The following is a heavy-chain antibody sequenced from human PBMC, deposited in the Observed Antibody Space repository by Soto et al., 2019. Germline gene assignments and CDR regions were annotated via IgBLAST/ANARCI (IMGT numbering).Heavy chain of an antibody. CDR1: GGSISRSCYD. V-gene: IGHV4-39*01. CDR3: ARRSAGERRGFALDY. J-gene: IGHJ4*02. D-gene: IGHD3-10*01. Sequence: SLTYTVSGGSISRSCYDWDWIRHPPGKWLKGIGSIYYSASTYYNPSLKILVTISVDTAKNHYTLKLSSVTAAVTAVYYCARRSAGERRGFALDYWGTGTLVTLST. CDR2: IYYSAST.